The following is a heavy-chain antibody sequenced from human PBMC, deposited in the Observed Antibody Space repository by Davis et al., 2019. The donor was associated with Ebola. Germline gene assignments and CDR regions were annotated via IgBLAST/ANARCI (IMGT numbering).Heavy chain of an antibody. CDR3: VRLMGTMNY. CDR2: IYYSGTT. J-gene: IGHJ4*02. Sequence: PSETLSLTCTVSGGSISTGGYYWSWIRQHPEKGLEWIGYIYYSGTTYYNPSLKSRTTISVDTSKNQFSLKLSSVTAADTAVYYCVRLMGTMNYWGQGALVTVSS. V-gene: IGHV4-31*03. D-gene: IGHD1-7*01. CDR1: GGSISTGGYY.